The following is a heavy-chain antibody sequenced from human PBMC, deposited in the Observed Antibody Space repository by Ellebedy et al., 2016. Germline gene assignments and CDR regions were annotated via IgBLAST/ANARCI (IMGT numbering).Heavy chain of an antibody. D-gene: IGHD6-13*01. CDR3: AKGIGPAGIFDY. J-gene: IGHJ4*02. V-gene: IGHV3-23*01. Sequence: GESLKISXAGSGLTFSTYAMSWVRQAPGKGLEWVSTISGSGGSTYYADSVKGRFTISRDNSINTLFLKMNSLRVEDTAVYYCAKGIGPAGIFDYWGQGTLVTVSS. CDR2: ISGSGGST. CDR1: GLTFSTYA.